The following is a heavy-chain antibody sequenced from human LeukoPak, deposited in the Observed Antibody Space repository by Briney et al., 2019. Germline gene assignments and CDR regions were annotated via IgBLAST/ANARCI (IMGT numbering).Heavy chain of an antibody. CDR1: GGTFSSYA. CDR3: ARDTEGGYYYYGMDV. V-gene: IGHV1-69*13. J-gene: IGHJ6*02. Sequence: SVKVSCKASGGTFSSYAISWVRQTPGQGLEWMGGIIPIFGTANYAQKFQGRVTITADESTSTAYMELSSLRSEDTAVYYCARDTEGGYYYYGMDVWGQGTTVTVSS. D-gene: IGHD3-16*01. CDR2: IIPIFGTA.